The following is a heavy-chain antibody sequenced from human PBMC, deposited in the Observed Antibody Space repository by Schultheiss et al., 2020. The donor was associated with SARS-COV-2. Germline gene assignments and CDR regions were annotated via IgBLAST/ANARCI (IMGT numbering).Heavy chain of an antibody. CDR3: ARPGGNYGSGSYYSPYNWFDP. J-gene: IGHJ5*02. D-gene: IGHD3-10*01. Sequence: SETLSLTCTVSGGSISSYYWSWIRQPPGKGLEWIGYIYYSGSTNYNPSLKSRVTISVDTSKNQFSLKLSSVTAADTAVYYCARPGGNYGSGSYYSPYNWFDPWGQGTLVTVSS. CDR2: IYYSGST. CDR1: GGSISSYY. V-gene: IGHV4-59*08.